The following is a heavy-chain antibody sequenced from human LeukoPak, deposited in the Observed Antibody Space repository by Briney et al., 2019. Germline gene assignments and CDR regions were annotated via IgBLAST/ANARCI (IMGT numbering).Heavy chain of an antibody. J-gene: IGHJ4*02. CDR2: ISYDGSNK. V-gene: IGHV3-30-3*01. CDR1: GFTFSSYA. D-gene: IGHD1-1*01. Sequence: PGGSLRLSCAASGFTFSSYAMHWVRQAPGKGLEWVAVISYDGSNKYYADSVKGRFTISRDNAKNTLYLQMNSLRAEDTAVYYCARRGGTYYYEYWGQGTLVTVSS. CDR3: ARRGGTYYYEY.